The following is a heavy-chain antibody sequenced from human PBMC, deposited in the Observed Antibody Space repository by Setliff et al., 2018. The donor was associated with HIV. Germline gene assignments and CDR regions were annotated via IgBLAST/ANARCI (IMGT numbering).Heavy chain of an antibody. CDR1: GYDFTSYW. V-gene: IGHV5-51*01. J-gene: IGHJ4*02. D-gene: IGHD3-10*01. CDR3: ARNHHYYSSGSTKFYYFDY. Sequence: PGESLKISCKGSGYDFTSYWIAWVRQMPGKGLEWMGIIYPGDSDTSYSPSFQGQVTISVDKSITTAYLQWSTLKASDTAVYFCARNHHYYSSGSTKFYYFDYWGQGTLVTVSS. CDR2: IYPGDSDT.